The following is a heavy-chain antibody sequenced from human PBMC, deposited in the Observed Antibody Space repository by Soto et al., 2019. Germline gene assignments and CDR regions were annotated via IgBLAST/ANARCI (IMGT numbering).Heavy chain of an antibody. CDR1: GFTFSSYD. CDR2: IGTAGDT. CDR3: ARGETGYSSSWYPSAPKAYYYGMDV. V-gene: IGHV3-13*01. Sequence: EVQLVESGGGLVQPGGSLRLSCAASGFTFSSYDMHWVRQASGKGLEWVSAIGTAGDTYYPGSVKGRFTISRENAKNSLYLQMNSLRAGDTAVYYCARGETGYSSSWYPSAPKAYYYGMDVWGQGTTVTVSS. J-gene: IGHJ6*02. D-gene: IGHD6-13*01.